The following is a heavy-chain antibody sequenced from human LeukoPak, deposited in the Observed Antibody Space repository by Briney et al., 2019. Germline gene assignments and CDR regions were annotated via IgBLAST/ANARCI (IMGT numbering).Heavy chain of an antibody. CDR2: ISYDGSNK. J-gene: IGHJ4*02. CDR3: AVGATPLEEYFDY. D-gene: IGHD2-15*01. V-gene: IGHV3-30-3*01. CDR1: GFTFSSYA. Sequence: GGTLRLFCAASGFTFSSYAMHWVRQAPAKGLEEVAVISYDGSNKYYADSVKGRLTISRDNSKNTLHLQMNSLRAEDTAVYYCAVGATPLEEYFDYWDQGTLVTVSS.